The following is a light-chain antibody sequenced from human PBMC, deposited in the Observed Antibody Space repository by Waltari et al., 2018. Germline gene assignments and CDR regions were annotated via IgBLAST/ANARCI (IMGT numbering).Light chain of an antibody. J-gene: IGLJ2*01. V-gene: IGLV1-51*01. CDR3: ATWDNRQSSVV. CDR1: TSNIGSED. Sequence: QSILTQPPSLSAAPGQKVAISCSGSTSNIGSEDVYWYRQFPGTPPELLIYDTDKRPSDIPDRLPGSKSGTSATLDITGLQTGDEADYYCATWDNRQSSVVFGGGTKVTVL. CDR2: DTD.